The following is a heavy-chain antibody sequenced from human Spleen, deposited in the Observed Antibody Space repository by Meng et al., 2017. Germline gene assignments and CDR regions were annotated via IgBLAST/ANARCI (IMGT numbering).Heavy chain of an antibody. J-gene: IGHJ2*01. V-gene: IGHV4-34*01. CDR1: GGSFSGYY. CDR2: INRSGST. CDR3: AREIAVAAHYYWYFDL. D-gene: IGHD6-19*01. Sequence: QGQLHQGGAGLLKPSETLSLTCAVYGGSFSGYYWSWIRQPPGKGLEWIGEINRSGSTTYNPSLKSRVTISVDTSKNQFSLKLSSVTAADTAVYYCAREIAVAAHYYWYFDLWGRGTLVTVSS.